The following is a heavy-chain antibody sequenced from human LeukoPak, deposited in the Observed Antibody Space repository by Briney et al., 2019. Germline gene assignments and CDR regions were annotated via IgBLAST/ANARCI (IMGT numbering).Heavy chain of an antibody. V-gene: IGHV2-70*11. D-gene: IGHD3-22*01. CDR3: ARNTYYYDSSGYLVDY. CDR2: IDWDDDK. J-gene: IGHJ4*02. CDR1: GFSLSTSGMC. Sequence: SGPALVKPTQTLTLTCTFSGFSLSTSGMCVSWIRQPPGKALEWLARIDWDDDKYYSTSLKTRLTISKDTSKNQVVLTMTNMDPVDTATYYCARNTYYYDSSGYLVDYWGQGTLVTVSS.